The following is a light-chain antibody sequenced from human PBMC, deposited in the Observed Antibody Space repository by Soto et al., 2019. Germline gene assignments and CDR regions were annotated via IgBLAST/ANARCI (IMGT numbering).Light chain of an antibody. CDR3: QSYDISLTGFWI. CDR1: SSNIGAGFD. J-gene: IGLJ2*01. V-gene: IGLV1-40*01. Sequence: QSVLTQPPSVSGAPGQRVTISCTGSSSNIGAGFDVHWYQQLPGTAPKLLMYANSRRPSGVPDRFSGSRSGTSASLAITGLQAEDEAHYYCQSYDISLTGFWIFGGGTKVTVL. CDR2: ANS.